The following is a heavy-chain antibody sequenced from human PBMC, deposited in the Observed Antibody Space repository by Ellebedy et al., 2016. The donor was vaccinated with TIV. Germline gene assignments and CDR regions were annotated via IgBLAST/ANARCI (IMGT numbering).Heavy chain of an antibody. Sequence: GESLKISCAASEFTVSSNYMSWVRQAPGKGLEWVSVLDSGGSTYYADSVKGRFTISRDNSKNTLYLQMNSLRAEDTAVYYCVRIMKYQLLGYLGYYYGMDVWGQGTTVTVSS. CDR1: EFTVSSNY. CDR3: VRIMKYQLLGYLGYYYGMDV. V-gene: IGHV3-53*01. CDR2: LDSGGST. J-gene: IGHJ6*02. D-gene: IGHD2-2*01.